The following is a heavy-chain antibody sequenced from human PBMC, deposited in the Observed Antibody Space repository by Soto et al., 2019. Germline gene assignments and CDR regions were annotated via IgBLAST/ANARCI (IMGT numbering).Heavy chain of an antibody. D-gene: IGHD6-25*01. CDR1: GYMFTAYD. V-gene: IGHV1-2*02. Sequence: ASVKVSCKASGYMFTAYDLHWVRQAPGQGLEWMAWINPNSGDTKRVEKFQGRVTLTWDTTITTAYMELTGLTSDDTAIYYCARGVPAATARIDDIWAQGTLVTVSS. J-gene: IGHJ1*01. CDR3: ARGVPAATARIDDI. CDR2: INPNSGDT.